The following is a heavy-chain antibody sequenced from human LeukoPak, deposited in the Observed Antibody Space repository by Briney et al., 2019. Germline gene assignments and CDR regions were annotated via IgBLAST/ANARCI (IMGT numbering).Heavy chain of an antibody. J-gene: IGHJ4*02. D-gene: IGHD1-26*01. V-gene: IGHV1-69*05. CDR2: IIPIFGTA. Sequence: ASVKVSCKASGGTFSSYAISWVRQAPGQGLEWMGGIIPIFGTANYAQKFQGRVTMTRDTSTSTVYMELSSLRSEDTAVYYCAREWEHNQLDYWGQGTLVTVSS. CDR1: GGTFSSYA. CDR3: AREWEHNQLDY.